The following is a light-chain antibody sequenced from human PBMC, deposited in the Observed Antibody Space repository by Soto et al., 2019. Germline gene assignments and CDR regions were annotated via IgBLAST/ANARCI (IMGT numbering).Light chain of an antibody. CDR1: SSDVGGSNF. Sequence: QSALTQPRSVSGSPGQSVTISCTGASSDVGGSNFVSWYQQHPDKAPKLVIYDVSKRPSGVPDRFSGSKSGNTASLTISGLQAEDEADYYCCSYAGNSLWVFGGGTKLTVL. V-gene: IGLV2-11*01. CDR2: DVS. CDR3: CSYAGNSLWV. J-gene: IGLJ3*02.